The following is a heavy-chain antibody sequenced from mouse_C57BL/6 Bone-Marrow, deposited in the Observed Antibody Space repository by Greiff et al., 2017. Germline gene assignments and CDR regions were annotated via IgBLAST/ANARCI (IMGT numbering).Heavy chain of an antibody. J-gene: IGHJ3*01. Sequence: EVQLQQPGAELVKPGASVKLSCKASGYTFTSYWMHWVKQRPEQGLEWIGRIDPANGNTKYAPKFQGMATITADTSSNTAYLQLSSLTSEDTASYYCARGYYSICAYWGQGTLVTVSA. CDR2: IDPANGNT. V-gene: IGHV14-3*01. CDR1: GYTFTSYW. D-gene: IGHD2-5*01. CDR3: ARGYYSICAY.